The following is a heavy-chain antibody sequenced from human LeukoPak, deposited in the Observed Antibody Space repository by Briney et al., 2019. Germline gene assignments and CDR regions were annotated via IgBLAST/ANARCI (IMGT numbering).Heavy chain of an antibody. CDR1: GFTFSSYA. J-gene: IGHJ4*02. Sequence: GGSPRLSCAASGFTFSSYAMSWVRQAPGKGLEWVSAITGSGDNTYYADSVKGRFTISRDNSKSTLYLQMNSLRAEDTAVYYCARDKSYYDSSGYEYWGQGTLVTVTS. CDR2: ITGSGDNT. CDR3: ARDKSYYDSSGYEY. V-gene: IGHV3-23*01. D-gene: IGHD3-22*01.